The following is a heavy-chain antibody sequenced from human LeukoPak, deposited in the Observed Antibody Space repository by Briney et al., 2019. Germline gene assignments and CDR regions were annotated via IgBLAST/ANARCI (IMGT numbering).Heavy chain of an antibody. Sequence: SETLSLTCTVSGDSTSNINYYWGWIRQPPGKGLEWIGSIYYSGSTYYDPSLKSRVTISVDTSKNQFSLKLSSVTAADTAVYYCASQRNDYYDSSGHDYWGQGTLVTVSS. CDR2: IYYSGST. D-gene: IGHD3-22*01. CDR1: GDSTSNINYY. J-gene: IGHJ4*02. V-gene: IGHV4-39*01. CDR3: ASQRNDYYDSSGHDY.